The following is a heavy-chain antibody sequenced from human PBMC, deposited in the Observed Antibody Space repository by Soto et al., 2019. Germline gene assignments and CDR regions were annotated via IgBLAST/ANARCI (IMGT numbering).Heavy chain of an antibody. Sequence: GASVKVSCKASGGTFNNYPITWVRQAPGEGLERMGGSIPIFGTANYAQKFQGRVTISVDESTSTAYMEPSSLRSEDTAVYYCARGRGYSGDDHYYYFDMDVWGQGTTVTVSS. J-gene: IGHJ6*02. D-gene: IGHD5-12*01. CDR1: GGTFNNYP. V-gene: IGHV1-69*13. CDR2: SIPIFGTA. CDR3: ARGRGYSGDDHYYYFDMDV.